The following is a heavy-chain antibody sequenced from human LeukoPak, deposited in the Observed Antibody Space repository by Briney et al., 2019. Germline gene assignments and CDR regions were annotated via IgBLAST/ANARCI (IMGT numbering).Heavy chain of an antibody. CDR1: GGSISSSSYY. D-gene: IGHD4-17*01. V-gene: IGHV4-39*02. J-gene: IGHJ5*02. Sequence: PSETLSLTCTASGGSISSSSYYWGWIRQPPGKGLEWIGTIYYSGITYYSPSLKSRVTISVDTSKNQFSLKLSSVTAADTAIYYCARDLTVPPYNWFDPWGQGTLVTVSS. CDR2: IYYSGIT. CDR3: ARDLTVPPYNWFDP.